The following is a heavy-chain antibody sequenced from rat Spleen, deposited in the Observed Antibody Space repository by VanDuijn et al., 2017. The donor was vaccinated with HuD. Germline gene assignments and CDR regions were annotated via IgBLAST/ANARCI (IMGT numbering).Heavy chain of an antibody. CDR2: IWTGGST. CDR1: GFSLTSYN. Sequence: QVQLKESGPGLVQPSQTLSLTCTVSGFSLTSYNVHWVRQPTGKGLEWMGVIWTGGSTDYNSALKSRLSISRDTSKSQVFLKMNMLQTEDTAMYFCARASFDYWGQGVMVTVSS. J-gene: IGHJ2*01. V-gene: IGHV2-30*01. CDR3: ARASFDY.